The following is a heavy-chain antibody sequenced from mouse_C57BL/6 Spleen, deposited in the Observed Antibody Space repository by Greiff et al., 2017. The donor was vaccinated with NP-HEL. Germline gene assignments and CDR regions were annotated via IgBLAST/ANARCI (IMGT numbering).Heavy chain of an antibody. Sequence: EVQLQESGGGLVQPGGSLKLSCAASGFTFSDYYMYWVRQTPEKRLEWVAYISNGGGSTYYPDTVKGRFTISRDNAKNTLYLQMSRLKSEDTAMYYCARRGYYYGSSYAMDYWGQGTSVTVSS. CDR1: GFTFSDYY. V-gene: IGHV5-12*01. J-gene: IGHJ4*01. CDR3: ARRGYYYGSSYAMDY. CDR2: ISNGGGST. D-gene: IGHD1-1*01.